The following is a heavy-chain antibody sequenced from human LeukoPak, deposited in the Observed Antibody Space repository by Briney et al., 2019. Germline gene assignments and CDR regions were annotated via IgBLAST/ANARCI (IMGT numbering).Heavy chain of an antibody. J-gene: IGHJ4*02. D-gene: IGHD4-17*01. Sequence: GGSLRLSCTASGFTFSIFAMNWVRQAPGKGLEWVSVISATGEKAYYAESVKDRFIISRDYSKSTVFLDMNSLRVDDTAIYYCVKDRRFSVTTDYYFDVWGPRTLVTVSS. CDR3: VKDRRFSVTTDYYFDV. CDR1: GFTFSIFA. CDR2: ISATGEKA. V-gene: IGHV3-23*01.